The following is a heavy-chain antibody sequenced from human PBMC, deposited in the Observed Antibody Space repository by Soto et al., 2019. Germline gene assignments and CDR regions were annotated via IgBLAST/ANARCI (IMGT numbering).Heavy chain of an antibody. CDR3: ARDLIFVLGVILEYIVF. CDR2: ISAYNGDT. D-gene: IGHD3-10*02. J-gene: IGHJ4*02. Sequence: PVYVACKASCYTFTSYGITWVRQAPGQGLEWMGWISAYNGDTNYAQRLQGRVTMTTDTSTSTAYMELRSLRSDDTDVYYCARDLIFVLGVILEYIVFRGPGTLGT. V-gene: IGHV1-18*04. CDR1: CYTFTSYG.